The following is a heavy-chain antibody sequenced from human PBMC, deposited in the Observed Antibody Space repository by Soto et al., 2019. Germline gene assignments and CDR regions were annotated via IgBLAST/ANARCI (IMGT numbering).Heavy chain of an antibody. CDR3: ASHAGSSTPNRPFDY. CDR2: INYSGST. J-gene: IGHJ4*02. Sequence: QVQLQESGPGLVKPSETLSLTCTVSGGSLSSYYWSWIRQPPGKGLEWIGYINYSGSTTYNPSLKSRVTMSLDTSKNQFSLKLSSVTAADTALYYCASHAGSSTPNRPFDYWGQGTLVTVSS. CDR1: GGSLSSYY. D-gene: IGHD2-2*01. V-gene: IGHV4-59*01.